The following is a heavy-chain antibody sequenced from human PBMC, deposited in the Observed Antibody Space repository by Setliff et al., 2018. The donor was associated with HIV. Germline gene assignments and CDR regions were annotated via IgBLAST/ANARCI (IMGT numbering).Heavy chain of an antibody. V-gene: IGHV3-7*03. D-gene: IGHD2-15*01. CDR2: TKYDGSES. CDR1: GFTFNNYG. CDR3: AKDGISGGAYPPYYFDY. Sequence: GGSLRLSCAASGFTFNNYGMHWVRQAPGKGLEWVSNTKYDGSESYYVDSVKGRFIASTDNARNSLFLQMNRLRVEDTAVYYCAKDGISGGAYPPYYFDYWGHGTLVTVSS. J-gene: IGHJ4*01.